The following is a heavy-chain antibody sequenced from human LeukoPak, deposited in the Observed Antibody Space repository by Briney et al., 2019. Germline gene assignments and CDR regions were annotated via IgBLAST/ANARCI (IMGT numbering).Heavy chain of an antibody. CDR3: ARGLIANYYGSGSYYRY. J-gene: IGHJ4*02. CDR2: INHSGST. Sequence: SETLSLTCAVYGGSFSGYYWSWIRQPPGKGLEWIGEINHSGSTNYNPSLKSRVTISVDTSKNLFSLKLSSVTAADTAAYYCARGLIANYYGSGSYYRYWGQGTLVTVSS. D-gene: IGHD3-10*01. V-gene: IGHV4-34*01. CDR1: GGSFSGYY.